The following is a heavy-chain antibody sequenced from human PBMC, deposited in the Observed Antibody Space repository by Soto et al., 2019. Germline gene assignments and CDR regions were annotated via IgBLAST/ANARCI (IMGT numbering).Heavy chain of an antibody. CDR1: GFTFSTYG. Sequence: QVQLVESGGGVVQPGTSLRLSCAASGFTFSTYGMHWVRQAPGKGLEWVAVISKDGNDQYYADSVKGRFTVSRDNSKNTLSLQMNSLRPEDTAFYYCAKDSWEFTRYFDSWGQGTLVTVSS. D-gene: IGHD3-10*01. V-gene: IGHV3-30*18. J-gene: IGHJ4*02. CDR3: AKDSWEFTRYFDS. CDR2: ISKDGNDQ.